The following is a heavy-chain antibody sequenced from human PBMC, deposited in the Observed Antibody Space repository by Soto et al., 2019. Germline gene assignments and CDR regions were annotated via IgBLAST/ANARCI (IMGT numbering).Heavy chain of an antibody. CDR3: ATSQKGYNWNYFDH. V-gene: IGHV4-30-4*01. Sequence: LSLTCTVSGGSISSDDYYWSWIRQAPGRGLEWIGYIHSSGSIYYNPSLGSRVSVSVDTSKNQFSLKVSGVSAADTAVYYCATSQKGYNWNYFDHWGQGTTVTVSS. CDR1: GGSISSDDYY. CDR2: IHSSGSI. D-gene: IGHD1-20*01. J-gene: IGHJ4*03.